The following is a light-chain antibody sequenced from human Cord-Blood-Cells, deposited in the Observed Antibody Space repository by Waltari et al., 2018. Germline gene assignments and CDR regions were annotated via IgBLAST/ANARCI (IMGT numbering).Light chain of an antibody. V-gene: IGKV1-39*01. Sequence: SHITQSPSTLSASLADRVTIPCRVSQSISSYLNWYQQKPGKAPKLLIYAASSLQSGVPSRFSGSGSGTDFTLTISRVQAEDVATYYCRQSYSTPYTFGQGTKLEIK. CDR1: QSISSY. CDR2: AAS. J-gene: IGKJ2*01. CDR3: RQSYSTPYT.